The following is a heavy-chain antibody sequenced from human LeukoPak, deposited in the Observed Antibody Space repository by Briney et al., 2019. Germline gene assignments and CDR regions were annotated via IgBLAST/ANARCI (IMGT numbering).Heavy chain of an antibody. D-gene: IGHD2-21*02. CDR2: IYYSGST. J-gene: IGHJ4*02. CDR3: ARGWGLAPAD. V-gene: IGHV4-31*11. Sequence: PSETLSLTCAVSGGSISSGGYYWSWIRQHPGKGLEWIGYIYYSGSTYYNPSLKSRVTISVDTSKNQFSLKLSSVTAADTAVYYCARGWGLAPADWGQGTLVTVSS. CDR1: GGSISSGGYY.